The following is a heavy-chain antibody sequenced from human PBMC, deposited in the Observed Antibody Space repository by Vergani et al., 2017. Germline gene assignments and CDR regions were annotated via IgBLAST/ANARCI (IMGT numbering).Heavy chain of an antibody. CDR1: GFTFSSYA. CDR3: ASGSYYYDSSGYPR. D-gene: IGHD3-22*01. CDR2: ISYDGSNK. Sequence: QVQLVQSGAEVKKPGSSVKVSCKASGFTFSSYAMHWVRQAPGKGLEWVAVISYDGSNKYYADSVKGRFTISRDNSKNTLYLQMNSLRAEDTAVYYCASGSYYYDSSGYPRWGQGTLVTVSS. V-gene: IGHV3-30-3*01. J-gene: IGHJ4*02.